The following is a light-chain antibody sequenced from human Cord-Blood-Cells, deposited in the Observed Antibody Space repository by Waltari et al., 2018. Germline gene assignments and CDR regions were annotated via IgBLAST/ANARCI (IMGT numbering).Light chain of an antibody. CDR3: QSYDSSNQV. V-gene: IGLV6-57*03. J-gene: IGLJ3*02. Sequence: NFMLTQPHSVSESPGNTVTISCTRSRGSIASHSVPWYQQRPGSAPTTVIYEDNQRPSGVPDRFSGSIDSSSNSASLTISGLKTEDEADYYCQSYDSSNQVFGGGTKLTVL. CDR1: RGSIASHS. CDR2: EDN.